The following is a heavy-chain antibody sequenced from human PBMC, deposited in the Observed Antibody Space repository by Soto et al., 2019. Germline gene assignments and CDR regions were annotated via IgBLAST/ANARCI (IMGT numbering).Heavy chain of an antibody. D-gene: IGHD6-13*01. CDR1: GGSFGSYY. V-gene: IGHV4-59*01. J-gene: IGHJ2*01. CDR2: IYYSGST. Sequence: QVQLQESGPGLVKPSETLSLTCTVSGGSFGSYYWSWIRQPPGKGLEWIGYIYYSGSTNYNPSLKSRVTISQDTSKNQFSLKLTSVTAEDTAVYYCARCIAAAGHYWYIDLWGRGTLVTVSS. CDR3: ARCIAAAGHYWYIDL.